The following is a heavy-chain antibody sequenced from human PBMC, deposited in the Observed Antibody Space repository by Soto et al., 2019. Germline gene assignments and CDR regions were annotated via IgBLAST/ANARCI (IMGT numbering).Heavy chain of an antibody. CDR1: GGGNLRDYR. CDR2: IIPKLGSA. Sequence: SVKVSCKASGGGNLRDYRTTWVRRAPGQGLEWMGGIIPKLGSANYAQKFQGRVTISADESTNTVYMELSSLRSDDTAVYYCARDKNGSGSSNYYMDVWGKGTTVTVSS. D-gene: IGHD3-10*01. CDR3: ARDKNGSGSSNYYMDV. V-gene: IGHV1-69*13. J-gene: IGHJ6*03.